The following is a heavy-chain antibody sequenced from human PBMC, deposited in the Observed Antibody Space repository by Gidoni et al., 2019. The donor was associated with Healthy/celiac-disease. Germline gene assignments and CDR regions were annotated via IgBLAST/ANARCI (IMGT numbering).Heavy chain of an antibody. CDR3: AREGIDSGYFDY. CDR1: GFTFSSFA. V-gene: IGHV3-30-3*01. D-gene: IGHD3-10*01. Sequence: QLQLVEPGGGSVQPGRSLRLPWEASGFTFSSFAMHWVLQAPGKGLEWVAVISYDGSNKYYADSVKGRFTISRDNSKNTLYLQMNSLRAEDTAVYYCAREGIDSGYFDYWGQGTLVTVSS. CDR2: ISYDGSNK. J-gene: IGHJ4*02.